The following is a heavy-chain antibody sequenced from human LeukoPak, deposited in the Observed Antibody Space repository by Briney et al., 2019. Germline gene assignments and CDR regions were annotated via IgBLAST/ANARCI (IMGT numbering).Heavy chain of an antibody. D-gene: IGHD1-26*01. CDR3: ARARGVGATIYDY. V-gene: IGHV4-34*01. CDR1: GGSFSGYY. J-gene: IGHJ4*02. CDR2: INHSGST. Sequence: SETLSLTCAVYGGSFSGYYWSWIRQPSGKGLEWIGEINHSGSTNYNPSLKSRVTISVDTSKNQFSLKLSSVTAADTAVYYCARARGVGATIYDYWGQETLVTVSS.